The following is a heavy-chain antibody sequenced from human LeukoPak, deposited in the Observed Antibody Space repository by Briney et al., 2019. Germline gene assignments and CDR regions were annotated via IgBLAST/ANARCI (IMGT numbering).Heavy chain of an antibody. D-gene: IGHD4-23*01. J-gene: IGHJ6*02. V-gene: IGHV3-30-3*01. CDR1: TFTFSTYS. Sequence: GGSLRLSCAASTFTFSTYSMHWVRQAPGKGLEWVTLISYDGSNTFYADSVKGRFTISRDNSKNTLYLQMNSLRAEDSAVYYCARAPATVAISDYYGMYGQGQGATVTASS. CDR2: ISYDGSNT. CDR3: ARAPATVAISDYYGMYG.